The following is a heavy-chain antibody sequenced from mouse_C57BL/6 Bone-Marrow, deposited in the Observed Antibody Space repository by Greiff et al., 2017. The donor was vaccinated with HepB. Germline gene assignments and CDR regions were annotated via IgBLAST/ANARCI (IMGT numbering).Heavy chain of an antibody. CDR3: ARRYYGSPDY. D-gene: IGHD1-1*01. V-gene: IGHV5-17*01. CDR1: GFTFSDYG. Sequence: DVQLQESGGGLVKPGGSLKLSCAASGFTFSDYGMHWVRQAPEKGLEWVAYISSGSSTIYYADTVKGRFTISRDNAKNTLFLQMTSLRSEDTAMYYCARRYYGSPDYWGQGTTLTVSS. J-gene: IGHJ2*01. CDR2: ISSGSSTI.